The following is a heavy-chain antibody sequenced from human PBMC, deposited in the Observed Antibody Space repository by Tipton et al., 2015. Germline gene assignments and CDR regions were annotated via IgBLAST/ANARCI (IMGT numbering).Heavy chain of an antibody. V-gene: IGHV4-59*01. CDR2: IYYSGST. Sequence: LVKPSETLSLTCTVSGGSFSDYYWSWIRQSPGEGLEWIGYIYYSGSTNYNPSLRSRVAMSMDTSKNQFSLKLSSVIAADTAVYYCARDLEHGMDVWGQGTTVTVSS. D-gene: IGHD5-24*01. CDR1: GGSFSDYY. J-gene: IGHJ6*02. CDR3: ARDLEHGMDV.